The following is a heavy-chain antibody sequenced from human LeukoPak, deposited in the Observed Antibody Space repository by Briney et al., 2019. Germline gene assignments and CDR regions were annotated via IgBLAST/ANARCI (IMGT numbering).Heavy chain of an antibody. V-gene: IGHV7-4-1*02. D-gene: IGHD4-17*01. J-gene: IGHJ4*02. CDR3: AREYSSQYGANIL. Sequence: GASVKVSCKASGYTFTSYGITWVRQAPGQGLEWMGWINTNTGNPTYAQGFTGRFVFSLDTSVSTAYLQVSSLKAEDTAVYYCAREYSSQYGANILWGQGTLVTVSS. CDR1: GYTFTSYG. CDR2: INTNTGNP.